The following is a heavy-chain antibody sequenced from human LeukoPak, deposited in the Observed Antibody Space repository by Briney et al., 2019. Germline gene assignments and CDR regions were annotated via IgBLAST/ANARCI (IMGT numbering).Heavy chain of an antibody. CDR3: ARDDRGWFDP. CDR1: GFTFSSYE. V-gene: IGHV3-21*01. Sequence: GGSLRLSCAASGFTFSSYEMNWVRQAPGKGLEWVSSITSSSSFIHYADSVRGRFTISRDNAKNSLYLQMNSLRAEDTAVYYCARDDRGWFDPWGQGTLVTVSS. J-gene: IGHJ5*02. CDR2: ITSSSSFI.